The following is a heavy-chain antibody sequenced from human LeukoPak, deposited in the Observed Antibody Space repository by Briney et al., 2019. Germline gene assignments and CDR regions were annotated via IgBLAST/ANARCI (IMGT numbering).Heavy chain of an antibody. CDR2: ISWNSGSA. J-gene: IGHJ4*02. Sequence: GRSLRLSCAASGFTFDDYAMHWVRQAPGKGLEWVSGISWNSGSAGYADSVKGRFTISRDNAKNSLYLQMNSLRAEDTAVYYCAKDSRADDYYYDSSGYYYVSPFDYWGQGTLVTVSS. CDR3: AKDSRADDYYYDSSGYYYVSPFDY. CDR1: GFTFDDYA. D-gene: IGHD3-22*01. V-gene: IGHV3-9*01.